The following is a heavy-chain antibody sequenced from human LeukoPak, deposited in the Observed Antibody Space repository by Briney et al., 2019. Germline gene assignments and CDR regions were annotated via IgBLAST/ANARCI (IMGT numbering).Heavy chain of an antibody. J-gene: IGHJ4*02. Sequence: GGSLRLSCAASGFTFNSYSMNWVRQAPGKGLEWVSSISSSSSYIYYADSVKGRFTISRDNAKNSLSLQMNSLRADDTAVYYCARGYSSSWYLDWGQGTLVTVSS. CDR3: ARGYSSSWYLD. D-gene: IGHD6-13*01. V-gene: IGHV3-21*01. CDR2: ISSSSSYI. CDR1: GFTFNSYS.